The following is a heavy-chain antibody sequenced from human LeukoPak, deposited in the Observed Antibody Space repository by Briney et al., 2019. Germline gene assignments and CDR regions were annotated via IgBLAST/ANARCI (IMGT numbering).Heavy chain of an antibody. CDR1: GYTFTNYG. CDR3: ARRGSYPDRSDF. Sequence: ASVKVSCKASGYTFTNYGISWVRQAPGQGLEWMGWISANNGNTNYVQKLQGRVTMTTDTSTSTAYMELRSLRSDDTAVYYCARRGSYPDRSDFWGQGTLVTVSS. V-gene: IGHV1-18*01. D-gene: IGHD1-26*01. CDR2: ISANNGNT. J-gene: IGHJ4*02.